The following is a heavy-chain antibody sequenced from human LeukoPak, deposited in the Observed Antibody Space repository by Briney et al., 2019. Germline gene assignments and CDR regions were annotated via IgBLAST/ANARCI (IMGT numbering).Heavy chain of an antibody. CDR3: ARDLSFGSGSD. CDR2: IWYDGSNE. V-gene: IGHV3-33*01. D-gene: IGHD3-10*01. Sequence: GGSLRLSCAASGFTFSNHGMHWVRQAPGKGLEWVALIWYDGSNENYADSVKARFTISRDSSKNTLYLQMNSLRADDTAVYYCARDLSFGSGSDWGQGTMVTVSP. CDR1: GFTFSNHG. J-gene: IGHJ4*02.